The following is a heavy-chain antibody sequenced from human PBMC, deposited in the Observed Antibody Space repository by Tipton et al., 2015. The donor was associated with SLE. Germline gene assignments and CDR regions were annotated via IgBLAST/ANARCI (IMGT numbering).Heavy chain of an antibody. J-gene: IGHJ4*02. CDR2: IYYSGST. Sequence: TLSLTCAVYGESFSGCYWSWIRQPPGKGLEWIGYIYYSGSTNYNPSLKSRVTISVDTSKNQFSLKLSSVTAADTAVYYCARGGDLWFGEFYFDYWGQGTLVTVSS. V-gene: IGHV4-59*01. CDR1: GESFSGCY. D-gene: IGHD3-10*01. CDR3: ARGGDLWFGEFYFDY.